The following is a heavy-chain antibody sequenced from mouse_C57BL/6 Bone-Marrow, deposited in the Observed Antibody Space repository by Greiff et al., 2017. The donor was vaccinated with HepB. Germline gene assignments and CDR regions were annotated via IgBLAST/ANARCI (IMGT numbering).Heavy chain of an antibody. CDR1: GYTFTSYG. D-gene: IGHD1-1*01. V-gene: IGHV1-81*01. J-gene: IGHJ4*01. CDR3: ARSTNYYGSSWGYAMDY. CDR2: IYPRSGNT. Sequence: QVQLKESGAELARPGASVKLSCKASGYTFTSYGISWVKQRTGQGLEWIGEIYPRSGNTYYNEKFKGKATLTADKSSSTAYMELRSLTSEDSAVYFCARSTNYYGSSWGYAMDYWGQGTSVTVSS.